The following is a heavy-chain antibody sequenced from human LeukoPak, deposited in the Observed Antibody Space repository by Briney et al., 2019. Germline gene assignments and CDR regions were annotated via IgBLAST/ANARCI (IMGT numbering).Heavy chain of an antibody. CDR1: GFTFSSYS. D-gene: IGHD4-11*01. J-gene: IGHJ4*02. V-gene: IGHV3-21*01. CDR2: ISSSSSYI. CDR3: ARAGYSNYCPDY. Sequence: PGGSLRLSCAASGFTFSSYSMNWVRQAPGKGLEWVSSISSSSSYIYYADSVKGRFTISRDNAKNSLYLQMNGLRAEDTAVYYCARAGYSNYCPDYWGQGTLVTVSS.